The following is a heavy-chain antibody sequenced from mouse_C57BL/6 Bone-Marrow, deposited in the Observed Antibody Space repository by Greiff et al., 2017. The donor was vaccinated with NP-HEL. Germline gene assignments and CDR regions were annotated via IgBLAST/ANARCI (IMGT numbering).Heavy chain of an antibody. CDR3: ARITTVSSYFDY. Sequence: QVQLQQPGAELVRPGSSVKLSCKASGYTFTSYWMDWVKQRPGQGLEWIGNIYPSDSETHYNQKFKDKATLTVDKSSSTAYMQLSSLTSEDSAVYYCARITTVSSYFDYWGQGTTLTVSS. CDR2: IYPSDSET. D-gene: IGHD1-1*01. CDR1: GYTFTSYW. V-gene: IGHV1-61*01. J-gene: IGHJ2*01.